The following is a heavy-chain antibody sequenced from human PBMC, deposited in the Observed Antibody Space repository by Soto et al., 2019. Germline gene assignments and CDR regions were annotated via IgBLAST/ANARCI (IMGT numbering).Heavy chain of an antibody. CDR2: IKSKTDGGTT. Sequence: GGSLRLSCAASGFTFSNAWMNWVRQAPGKGLEWIGHIKSKTDGGTTDYAAPVKGRFTISRDDSKNTLYLQMNSLKTEDTAVYYCTTTSPYYYFWSGYSTIYYYYYYGMDVWGQGTTVTVSS. D-gene: IGHD3-3*01. CDR3: TTTSPYYYFWSGYSTIYYYYYYGMDV. V-gene: IGHV3-15*07. CDR1: GFTFSNAW. J-gene: IGHJ6*02.